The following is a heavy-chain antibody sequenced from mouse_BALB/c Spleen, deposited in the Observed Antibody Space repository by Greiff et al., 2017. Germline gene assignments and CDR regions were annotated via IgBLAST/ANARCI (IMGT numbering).Heavy chain of an antibody. CDR1: GFTFSSFV. J-gene: IGHJ3*01. D-gene: IGHD2-2*01. V-gene: IGHV5-17*02. Sequence: EVMLVESGGGLVQPGGSRKLSCAASGFTFSSFVMHWVRQAPEKGLEWVAYISSGSSTIYYADTVKGRFTISRDNPKNTLFLQMTSLRSEDTAMYYCARSSLCGYGGFAYWGQGTLVTVSA. CDR3: ARSSLCGYGGFAY. CDR2: ISSGSSTI.